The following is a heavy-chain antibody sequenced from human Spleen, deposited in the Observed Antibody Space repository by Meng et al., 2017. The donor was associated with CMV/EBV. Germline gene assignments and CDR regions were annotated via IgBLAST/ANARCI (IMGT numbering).Heavy chain of an antibody. Sequence: IAYHIHWVRQAPGQGLEWMGWINPNTGDTNYAQKFQGRATMTRDTSISTAYMELSRLRSDDTAVYYCARSISYDTSGYQYYYYAMEVWGQGTTVTAP. V-gene: IGHV1-2*02. J-gene: IGHJ6*02. CDR2: INPNTGDT. CDR3: ARSISYDTSGYQYYYYAMEV. D-gene: IGHD3-22*01. CDR1: IAYH.